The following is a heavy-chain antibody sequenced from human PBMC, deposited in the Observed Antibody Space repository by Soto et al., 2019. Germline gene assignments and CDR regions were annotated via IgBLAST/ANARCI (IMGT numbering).Heavy chain of an antibody. J-gene: IGHJ4*02. CDR1: GDSISNSSFF. Sequence: SETLSLTCTVSGDSISNSSFFWGWIRQPPGKGLEWIGSIFHSGSTYYNPSLKSRVTISVDTSKNQFSLKLSSVTAADTAVYYCASRFFDRWGQGTLVTVSP. CDR2: IFHSGST. V-gene: IGHV4-39*01. CDR3: ASRFFDR.